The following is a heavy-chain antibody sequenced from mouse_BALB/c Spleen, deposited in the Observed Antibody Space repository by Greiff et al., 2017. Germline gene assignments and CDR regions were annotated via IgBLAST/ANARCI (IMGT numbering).Heavy chain of an antibody. CDR2: INPSTGYT. D-gene: IGHD2-3*01. CDR1: GYTFTSYW. J-gene: IGHJ2*01. Sequence: QVQLKESGAELAKPGASVKMSCKASGYTFTSYWMHWVKQRPGQGLEWIGYINPSTGYTEYNQKFKDKATLTADKSSSTAYMQLSSLTSEDSAVYYCARNDDGYYVDYFDYWGQGTTLTVSS. V-gene: IGHV1-7*01. CDR3: ARNDDGYYVDYFDY.